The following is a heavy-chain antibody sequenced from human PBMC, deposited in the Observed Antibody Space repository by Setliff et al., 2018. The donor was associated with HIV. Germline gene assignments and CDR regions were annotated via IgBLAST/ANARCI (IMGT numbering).Heavy chain of an antibody. CDR3: ARGGGGYYYVGAVDI. D-gene: IGHD3-22*01. CDR1: GYTFTNYA. V-gene: IGHV1-3*03. Sequence: ASVKVSCKASGYTFTNYAIHWVRQAPGQRLEWMGWINAGNGNTKYSQEFQDRVTITRDTSASTAYMELSSLRSEDTAAYYCARGGGGYYYVGAVDIWGQGTVVTVSS. CDR2: INAGNGNT. J-gene: IGHJ3*02.